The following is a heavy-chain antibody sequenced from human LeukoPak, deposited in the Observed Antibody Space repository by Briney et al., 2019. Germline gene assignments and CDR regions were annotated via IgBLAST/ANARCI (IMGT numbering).Heavy chain of an antibody. J-gene: IGHJ4*02. D-gene: IGHD2-2*01. V-gene: IGHV3-21*01. CDR1: GFTFSSYS. CDR3: AREGPYCSSTGCFVDY. Sequence: GRSLRLSCAASGFTFSSYSMNWGRQAPGKGLEWVSSISSSSSYIFYADSVKARFTISRNNAKNSLNLQMNSLRAEDTAVYYCAREGPYCSSTGCFVDYWGQGTLVTVSS. CDR2: ISSSSSYI.